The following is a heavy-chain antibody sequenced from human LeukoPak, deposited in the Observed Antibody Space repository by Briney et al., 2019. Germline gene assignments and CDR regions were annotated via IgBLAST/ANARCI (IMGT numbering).Heavy chain of an antibody. Sequence: GGSLRLSCAASGFTFSSYSMNWVRQAPGKGLEWVSYISSSSSTIYYADSVKGRFTISRDNAKNSLYLQMNSLRAEDTAVYYCARDRHYGSGTRWRYFDYWGQGTLVTVSS. CDR3: ARDRHYGSGTRWRYFDY. CDR2: ISSSSSTI. V-gene: IGHV3-48*04. D-gene: IGHD3-10*01. CDR1: GFTFSSYS. J-gene: IGHJ4*02.